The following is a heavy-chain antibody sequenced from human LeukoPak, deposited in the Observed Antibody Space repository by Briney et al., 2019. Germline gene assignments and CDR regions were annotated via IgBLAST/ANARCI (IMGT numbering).Heavy chain of an antibody. V-gene: IGHV1-18*01. CDR1: GYTFTSYG. CDR3: ARDPMGYYYYYMDV. D-gene: IGHD5-24*01. J-gene: IGHJ6*03. Sequence: WASVKLSCKASGYTFTSYGISWVRQAPGQGLEWMGWISAYNGNTNYAQKLQGRVTMTTDTSTSTAYMELRSLRSDDTAVYYCARDPMGYYYYYMDVWGKGTTATVSS. CDR2: ISAYNGNT.